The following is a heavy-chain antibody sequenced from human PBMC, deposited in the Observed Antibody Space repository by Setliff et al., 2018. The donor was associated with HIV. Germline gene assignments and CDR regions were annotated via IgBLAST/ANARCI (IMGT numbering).Heavy chain of an antibody. J-gene: IGHJ4*02. CDR1: GFTFDRYW. V-gene: IGHV3-74*01. Sequence: GGSLRLSCAASGFTFDRYWMHWVRQAPGEGLVWVSRVNTDGSSKTYADSVKDRFTISRDNAKNTVYLQMNSLRAEDTGVYYCHSGYDTEEQSYFDYWGQGTLVTVSS. CDR2: VNTDGSSK. D-gene: IGHD5-12*01. CDR3: HSGYDTEEQSYFDY.